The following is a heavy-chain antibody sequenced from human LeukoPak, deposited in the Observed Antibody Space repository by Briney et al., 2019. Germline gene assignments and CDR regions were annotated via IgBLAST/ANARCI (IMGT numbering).Heavy chain of an antibody. Sequence: PSETLSLTCTVSGGSISSDRFYWTWVRQPAGKGLEWIGRIKSSNTNYNPSLKSRVSISLDTSTNRFSLKLSSLTAADTAVYYCARVPDWTYVPDYWGQGTLVTVSS. CDR1: GGSISSDRFY. V-gene: IGHV4-61*02. J-gene: IGHJ4*02. D-gene: IGHD3-16*01. CDR2: IKSSNT. CDR3: ARVPDWTYVPDY.